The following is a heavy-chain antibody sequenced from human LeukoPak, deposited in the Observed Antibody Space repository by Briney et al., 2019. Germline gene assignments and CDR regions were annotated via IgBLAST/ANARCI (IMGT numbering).Heavy chain of an antibody. V-gene: IGHV3-53*01. D-gene: IGHD2-15*01. Sequence: GGSLRLSCAASGFTVSSNYMSWVRQAPGKGLEWVSVIYSGGSTYYADSVKGRFTISRDNSKNTLNLQMNSLRAEDTAVYYCARDIVSATGYWGQGTLVTVSS. CDR3: ARDIVSATGY. J-gene: IGHJ4*02. CDR2: IYSGGST. CDR1: GFTVSSNY.